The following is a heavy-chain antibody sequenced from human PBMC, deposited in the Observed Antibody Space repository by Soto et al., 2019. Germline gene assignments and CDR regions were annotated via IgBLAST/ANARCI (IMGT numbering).Heavy chain of an antibody. V-gene: IGHV3-21*01. J-gene: IGHJ6*02. Sequence: GGSLGLSCAASGFTFSSYSMNWVRQAPGKGLEWVSSISSSSSYIYYADSVKGRFTISRDNAKNSLYLQMNSLRAEDTAVYYCARDLYGSGSYYYGMDVWGQGTTVTVSS. D-gene: IGHD3-10*01. CDR1: GFTFSSYS. CDR3: ARDLYGSGSYYYGMDV. CDR2: ISSSSSYI.